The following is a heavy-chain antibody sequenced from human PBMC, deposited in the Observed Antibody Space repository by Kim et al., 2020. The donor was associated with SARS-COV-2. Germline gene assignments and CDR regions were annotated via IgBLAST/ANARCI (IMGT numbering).Heavy chain of an antibody. J-gene: IGHJ4*02. V-gene: IGHV3-30*02. CDR3: ANTPGSGYYYFDFDY. Sequence: ADSVRGRFTSSRDNSKNTMYLHMNSLRAEDTAVYYCANTPGSGYYYFDFDYWGQGTLVTVSS. D-gene: IGHD3-22*01.